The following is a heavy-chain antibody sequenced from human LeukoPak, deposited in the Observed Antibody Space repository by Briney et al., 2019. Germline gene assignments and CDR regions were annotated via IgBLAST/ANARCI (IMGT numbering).Heavy chain of an antibody. Sequence: SGPTLVKPTQTLILTCTFSGFSLSTTGMRVSWIRQPPGKALEWLARIDWDDDKFYSTSLRTRLTISKDTSKNQVVLTMTDMDPVDTATYYCARLHGAYCSGGGCSNWFDPWGQGTLVTVSS. CDR2: IDWDDDK. D-gene: IGHD2-15*01. CDR3: ARLHGAYCSGGGCSNWFDP. V-gene: IGHV2-70*04. J-gene: IGHJ5*02. CDR1: GFSLSTTGMR.